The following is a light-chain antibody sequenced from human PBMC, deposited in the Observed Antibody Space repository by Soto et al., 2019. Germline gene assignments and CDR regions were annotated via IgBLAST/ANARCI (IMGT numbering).Light chain of an antibody. CDR1: QGISNH. V-gene: IGKV1-27*01. J-gene: IGKJ1*01. CDR3: QKYNSAPWT. Sequence: DIQMTQSPSSLSASVGDRVTITCRASQGISNHLAWYQQQPGKVPKLLIYVASTLQSGVPSRFSGSGSGTDFTLTISSLQPDDVATYYCQKYNSAPWTFGQGTNVEIK. CDR2: VAS.